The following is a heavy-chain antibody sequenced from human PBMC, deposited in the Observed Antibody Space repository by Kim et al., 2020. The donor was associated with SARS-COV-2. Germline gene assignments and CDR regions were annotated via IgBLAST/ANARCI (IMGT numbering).Heavy chain of an antibody. CDR3: AKDYRSGYSGYDIGD. D-gene: IGHD5-12*01. J-gene: IGHJ4*02. CDR2: FSSGSGGLT. V-gene: IGHV3-23*01. CDR1: GFTFINYA. Sequence: GGSLRLSCTASGFTFINYAMSWVRQAPGKGLEWVSAFSSGSGGLTYYADSVKGRFTISRDNSKNTLYLQMNNLRAEDTAVYYCAKDYRSGYSGYDIGDWGQGTRVTVSS.